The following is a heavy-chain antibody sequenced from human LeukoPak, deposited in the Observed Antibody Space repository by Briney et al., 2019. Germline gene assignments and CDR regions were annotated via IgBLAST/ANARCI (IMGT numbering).Heavy chain of an antibody. Sequence: SVKVSCKASGGTFSSEAFIWVRQAPGQGLEWMGGIIPIFGRPDYAQKFQDIVTITTDESTNTVYMELSSLRSEDTAVYYCARGETILNWFDPRGQGTLVTVSS. J-gene: IGHJ5*02. D-gene: IGHD1-1*01. CDR3: ARGETILNWFDP. V-gene: IGHV1-69*05. CDR2: IIPIFGRP. CDR1: GGTFSSEA.